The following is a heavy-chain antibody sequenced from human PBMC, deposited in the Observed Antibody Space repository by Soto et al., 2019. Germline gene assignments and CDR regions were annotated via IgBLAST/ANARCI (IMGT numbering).Heavy chain of an antibody. Sequence: AGGSLRLSCAASGFTFDDYAMHWVRQAPGKGLEWVSGISWNSGSIGYADSVKGRFTISRDNAKNSLYLQMNSLRAEDTALYYCAKDYYSYGLRNWFDPWGQGTLVTVSS. CDR2: ISWNSGSI. J-gene: IGHJ5*02. D-gene: IGHD5-18*01. CDR3: AKDYYSYGLRNWFDP. V-gene: IGHV3-9*01. CDR1: GFTFDDYA.